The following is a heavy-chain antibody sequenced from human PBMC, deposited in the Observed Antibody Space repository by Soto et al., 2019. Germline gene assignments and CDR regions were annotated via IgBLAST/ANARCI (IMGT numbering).Heavy chain of an antibody. CDR2: ISGSGGST. J-gene: IGHJ5*02. CDR1: GFTFSSYA. V-gene: IGHV3-23*01. CDR3: AKDPYGSGSYYPTNWFDP. Sequence: GGSLRLSCAASGFTFSSYAMSWVRQAPGKGLEWVSAISGSGGSTYYADSVKGRFTISRDNSKNTLYLQMNSLRAEDTAVYYCAKDPYGSGSYYPTNWFDPWGQGTLVTV. D-gene: IGHD3-10*01.